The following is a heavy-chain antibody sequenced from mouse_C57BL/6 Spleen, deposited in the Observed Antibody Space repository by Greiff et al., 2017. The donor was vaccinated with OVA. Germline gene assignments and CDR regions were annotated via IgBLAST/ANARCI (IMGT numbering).Heavy chain of an antibody. V-gene: IGHV1-80*01. J-gene: IGHJ2*01. D-gene: IGHD4-1*01. CDR3: ARHTGTSYFDY. CDR1: GYAFSSYW. Sequence: QVQLQQSGAELVKPGASVKISCKASGYAFSSYWLNCVKQRPGQGLAWIGQIYPGDGDTNYNGKFKGKATLTADKSSSTAYMQLSSLTSEDSAVYFCARHTGTSYFDYWGQGTTLTVSS. CDR2: IYPGDGDT.